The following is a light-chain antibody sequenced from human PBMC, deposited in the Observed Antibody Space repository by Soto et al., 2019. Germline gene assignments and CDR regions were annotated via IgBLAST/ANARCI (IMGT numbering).Light chain of an antibody. J-gene: IGLJ2*01. CDR1: SGNIGSNY. V-gene: IGLV6-57*04. CDR3: QSYDSSTPVV. Sequence: NFMLTQPHSVSESPGKTVTISCTRSSGNIGSNYVQWYQQRPGSAPTTLIYKDDQRPSGVPDRFSGSIDRSSNSASLTISGLKTEDEADYYCQSYDSSTPVVFGGGTKVTVL. CDR2: KDD.